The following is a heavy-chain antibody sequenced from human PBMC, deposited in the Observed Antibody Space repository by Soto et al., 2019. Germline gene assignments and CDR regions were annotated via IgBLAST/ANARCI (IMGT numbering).Heavy chain of an antibody. CDR2: ISSSGSTI. CDR3: ARDLHIEVVTVIDAFNI. CDR1: GFTFSDCY. Sequence: PGGSLRLSCAASGFTFSDCYMSWIRQAPGKGLEWVSYISSSGSTIYYADSVKGRFTISRDNAKNSLYLQMNSLRAEDTAVYYCARDLHIEVVTVIDAFNIWGQGTMVTVSS. V-gene: IGHV3-11*01. J-gene: IGHJ3*02. D-gene: IGHD2-21*02.